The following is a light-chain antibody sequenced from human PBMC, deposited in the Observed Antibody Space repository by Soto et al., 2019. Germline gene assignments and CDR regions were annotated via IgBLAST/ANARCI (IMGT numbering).Light chain of an antibody. Sequence: DIQMTQSPSSLSASVGDRLTITCQASHDITSYLNWYQHKRGKAPKLLIYDASILEAGVPPRFSGSGSGTDFTLTTSGLQPEDVATYYCQHCDYLPIFGPGTTVDFK. CDR3: QHCDYLPI. J-gene: IGKJ3*01. CDR1: HDITSY. V-gene: IGKV1-33*01. CDR2: DAS.